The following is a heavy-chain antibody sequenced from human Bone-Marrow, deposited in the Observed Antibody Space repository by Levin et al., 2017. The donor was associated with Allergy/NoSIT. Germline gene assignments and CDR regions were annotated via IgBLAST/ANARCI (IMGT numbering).Heavy chain of an antibody. Sequence: PSQTLSLTCSVSCGFSISSGYYWRWIRQFPGKGLEWIAYIYDSETTYYNPSLKSRLTISVDPSKNQFSLTLRSVTAADTAVYYCARDSFGANGLDVWGQGTTVTVSS. CDR1: CGFSISSGYY. V-gene: IGHV4-31*03. J-gene: IGHJ6*02. CDR3: ARDSFGANGLDV. CDR2: IYDSETT. D-gene: IGHD3-16*01.